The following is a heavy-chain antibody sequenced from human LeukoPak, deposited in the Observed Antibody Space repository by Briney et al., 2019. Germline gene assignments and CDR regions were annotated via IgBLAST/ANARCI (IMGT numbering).Heavy chain of an antibody. V-gene: IGHV3-23*01. Sequence: GGSLRLSCAASGFTFSSYAMSWVRQAPGKGLEWVSSISGSGDSTYYADSVKGRFTISRDNSKNTLFLQMNSLRAEDTAVYHCAKRGSSSSASRSDYWGQGTLVTVSS. D-gene: IGHD6-6*01. CDR1: GFTFSSYA. J-gene: IGHJ4*02. CDR3: AKRGSSSSASRSDY. CDR2: ISGSGDST.